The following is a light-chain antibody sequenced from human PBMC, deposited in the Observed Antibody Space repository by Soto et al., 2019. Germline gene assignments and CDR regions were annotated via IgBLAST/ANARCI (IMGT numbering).Light chain of an antibody. J-gene: IGLJ2*01. CDR1: SSDVGGYNY. Sequence: QSVLTQPASVSGSPGQSITISCTGTSSDVGGYNYVSWYQQHPGKAPKLMIYEVTNRPSGISDRFSASKSGNTASLTISGIQAEDEADYYCNSYTTSSPLVFGGGTKLTVL. V-gene: IGLV2-14*01. CDR3: NSYTTSSPLV. CDR2: EVT.